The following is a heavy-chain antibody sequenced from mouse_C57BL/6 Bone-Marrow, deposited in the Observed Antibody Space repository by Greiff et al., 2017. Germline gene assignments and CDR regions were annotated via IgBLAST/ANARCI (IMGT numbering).Heavy chain of an antibody. V-gene: IGHV1-5*01. J-gene: IGHJ4*01. Sequence: EVQLQQSGTVLARPGASVKMSCKTSGYTFTSYWMHWVKQRPGQGLEWIGAIYPGNSDTSYNQKFKGKAKLTADTSASTAAMELSSLTNEDSAVYYCTTLGREDYWGQGTSVTVSS. D-gene: IGHD4-1*01. CDR1: GYTFTSYW. CDR2: IYPGNSDT. CDR3: TTLGREDY.